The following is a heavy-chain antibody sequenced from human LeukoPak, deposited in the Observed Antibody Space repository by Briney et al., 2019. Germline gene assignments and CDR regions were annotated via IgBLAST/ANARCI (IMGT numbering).Heavy chain of an antibody. J-gene: IGHJ5*02. D-gene: IGHD1-1*01. V-gene: IGHV3-7*04. Sequence: GRSLRLSCAASGFTFSSYWIRCVRHAPGEGLEWVANIKQEGSEKYYVDSVKGRFTISRHTAKNSLYLQRNSLRAEDTAVYYCARGGGGYRAWFDPWGQGTLVTVSS. CDR1: GFTFSSYW. CDR2: IKQEGSEK. CDR3: ARGGGGYRAWFDP.